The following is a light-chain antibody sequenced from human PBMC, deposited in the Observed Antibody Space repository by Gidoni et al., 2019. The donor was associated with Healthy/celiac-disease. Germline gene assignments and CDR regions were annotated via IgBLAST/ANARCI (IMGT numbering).Light chain of an antibody. J-gene: IGLJ1*01. CDR2: EVS. CDR3: SSYTSSSTPLDV. V-gene: IGLV2-14*01. Sequence: QSALTQPASVSGSPGQSITISCTGTSRDVGGYNYVSWYQQHPGKAPKLMIYEVSNRPSGVSNRFSGSKSGNTASLTISGLQAEDEADYYCSSYTSSSTPLDVFGTGTKVTVL. CDR1: SRDVGGYNY.